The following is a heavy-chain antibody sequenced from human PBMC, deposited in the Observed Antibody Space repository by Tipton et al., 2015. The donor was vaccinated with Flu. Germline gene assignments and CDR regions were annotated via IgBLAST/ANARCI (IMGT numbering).Heavy chain of an antibody. D-gene: IGHD6-19*01. V-gene: IGHV3-11*01. CDR3: ARPSHYSSGFLFDP. CDR2: ISSSGSTI. CDR1: GFTFSDYY. Sequence: SLRLSCAASGFTFSDYYMSWIRQAPGKGLEWVSYISSSGSTIYYADSVKGRFTISRDNAKNSLYLQMNSLRAEDTAVYYCARPSHYSSGFLFDPWGQGTLVTVSS. J-gene: IGHJ5*02.